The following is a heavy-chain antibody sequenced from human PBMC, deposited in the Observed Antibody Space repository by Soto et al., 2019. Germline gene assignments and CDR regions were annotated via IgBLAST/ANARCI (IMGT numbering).Heavy chain of an antibody. CDR3: VHTYFVVVPVARNSHDAFDI. CDR2: IYWDDDK. V-gene: IGHV2-5*02. D-gene: IGHD2-2*01. J-gene: IGHJ3*02. Sequence: QITLKESGPTLVKPTQTLTLTCTISGVSLSTSGVGVGWIRQPPGKALEWLALIYWDDDKRYSPSLKSRLTITKDTSKNQVVLTVTKMDPVGTATYCCVHTYFVVVPVARNSHDAFDIWGQGTMVTVSS. CDR1: GVSLSTSGVG.